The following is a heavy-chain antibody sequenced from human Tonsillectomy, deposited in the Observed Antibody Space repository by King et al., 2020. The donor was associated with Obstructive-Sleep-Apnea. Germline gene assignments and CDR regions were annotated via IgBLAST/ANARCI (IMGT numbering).Heavy chain of an antibody. Sequence: QLVQSGAEVKKPGESLKISCKGSGYSFTSYWIGWVRQMPGKGLEWMGIIYPGDSDTRYSPSFQGQVTISADKSISTAYLQWSSLKASDTAMYYCARQGHRRRLVMITDQVLDYWGQGTLVTVSS. V-gene: IGHV5-51*01. D-gene: IGHD3-16*01. CDR3: ARQGHRRRLVMITDQVLDY. J-gene: IGHJ4*02. CDR2: IYPGDSDT. CDR1: GYSFTSYW.